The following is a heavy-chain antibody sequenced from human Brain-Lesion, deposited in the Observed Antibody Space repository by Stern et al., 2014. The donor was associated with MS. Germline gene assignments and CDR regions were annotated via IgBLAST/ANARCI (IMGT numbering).Heavy chain of an antibody. CDR3: ARGERWFDS. D-gene: IGHD3-10*01. CDR1: GFTFSNYW. Sequence: EVQLVESGGGLVQPGGSLRLSCAASGFTFSNYWMHWVRQAPGKGLVWVSRVNNDGRRTSYADSVKGRFTMSRDNAKNTLYLQMNSLRVEDTAIYYCARGERWFDSWGQGTLDTVSS. J-gene: IGHJ5*01. V-gene: IGHV3-74*02. CDR2: VNNDGRRT.